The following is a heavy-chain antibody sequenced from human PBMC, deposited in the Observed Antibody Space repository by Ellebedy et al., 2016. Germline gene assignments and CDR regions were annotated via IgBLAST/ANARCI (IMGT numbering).Heavy chain of an antibody. J-gene: IGHJ2*01. V-gene: IGHV4-59*08. D-gene: IGHD5/OR15-5a*01. Sequence: SETLSLTXAVYSGSFSGYYWSWIRQPPGKGLEWIEYIYYSGSTNYNPSLKSRVTISVDTSKNQFSLKLSSVTAADTAVYYCARRGSTNDWYFDLWGRGTLVTVSS. CDR1: SGSFSGYY. CDR3: ARRGSTNDWYFDL. CDR2: IYYSGST.